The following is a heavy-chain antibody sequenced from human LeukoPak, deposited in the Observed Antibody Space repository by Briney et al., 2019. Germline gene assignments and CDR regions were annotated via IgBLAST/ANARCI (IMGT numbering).Heavy chain of an antibody. D-gene: IGHD6-6*01. V-gene: IGHV3-66*02. CDR1: GINFRGYW. CDR2: IYVGGTT. Sequence: GGSLRLSCAVSGINFRGYWMAWVRQAPGKGLEWVSVIYVGGTTDYADSVEGRFTISRDNSKNTVYLQMNSLRAEDTAVYYCASGTSISARIDYWGQGTLVTVSS. CDR3: ASGTSISARIDY. J-gene: IGHJ4*02.